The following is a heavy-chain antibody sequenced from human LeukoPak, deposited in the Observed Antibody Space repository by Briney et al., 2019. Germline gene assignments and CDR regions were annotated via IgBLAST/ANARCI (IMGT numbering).Heavy chain of an antibody. D-gene: IGHD5-18*01. CDR1: GFTFSSYE. J-gene: IGHJ3*02. CDR2: ISSSGSTI. V-gene: IGHV3-48*03. CDR3: ARLVSGYSYGHDAFDI. Sequence: PGGSLRLSCAASGFTFSSYEMNWVRQAPGKGLEWVSYISSSGSTIYYADSVKGRFTISRDNAKNSLYLQMNSLRAEDTAVYYCARLVSGYSYGHDAFDIWGQGTMATVSS.